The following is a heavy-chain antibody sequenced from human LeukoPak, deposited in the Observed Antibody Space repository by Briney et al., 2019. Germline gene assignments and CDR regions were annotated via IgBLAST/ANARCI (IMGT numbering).Heavy chain of an antibody. V-gene: IGHV1-46*01. CDR2: INPSGGST. J-gene: IGHJ4*02. CDR1: GYTFTGYY. CDR3: ARVGANYYDSSGGFDY. D-gene: IGHD3-22*01. Sequence: ASVKVSCKASGYTFTGYYMHWVRQAPGQGLEWMGIINPSGGSTSYAQKFQGRVTMTRDTSTSTVYMELSSLRSEDTAVYYCARVGANYYDSSGGFDYWGQGTLVTVSS.